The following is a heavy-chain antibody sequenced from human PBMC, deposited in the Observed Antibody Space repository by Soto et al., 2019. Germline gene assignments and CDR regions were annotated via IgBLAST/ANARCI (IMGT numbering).Heavy chain of an antibody. CDR2: IYATGTT. V-gene: IGHV4-4*07. Sequence: SETLSLTCTVSGASISGFYCSWIRKSAGKGLEWIGRIYATGTTDYNPSLKSRVMMSVDTSKKQFSLKLRSVTAADTAVYYCVRDGTKTLRDWFDPWGQGISVTVSS. J-gene: IGHJ5*02. D-gene: IGHD1-1*01. CDR1: GASISGFY. CDR3: VRDGTKTLRDWFDP.